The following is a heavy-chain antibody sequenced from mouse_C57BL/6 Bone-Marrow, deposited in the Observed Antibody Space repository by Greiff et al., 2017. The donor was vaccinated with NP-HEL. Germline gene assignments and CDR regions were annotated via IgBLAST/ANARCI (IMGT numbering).Heavy chain of an antibody. CDR1: GYSITSGYY. V-gene: IGHV3-6*01. D-gene: IGHD2-4*01. Sequence: EVKVEESGPGLVKPSQSLSLTCSVTGYSITSGYYWNWIRQFPGNKLEWMGYISYDGSNNYNPSLKNRISITRDTSQNQFFLKLNSVTTEDTATYYCATYDYGVVDYWGQGTTLTVSS. CDR2: ISYDGSN. CDR3: ATYDYGVVDY. J-gene: IGHJ2*01.